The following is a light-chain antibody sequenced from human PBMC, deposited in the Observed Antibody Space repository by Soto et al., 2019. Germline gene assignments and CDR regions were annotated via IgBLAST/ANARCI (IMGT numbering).Light chain of an antibody. V-gene: IGKV1-6*01. Sequence: AIQMTQSPPSLSASVGDRVILTCRASQDIRNELGWYQQKPGKAPKLLIHATSNLQAGVPLRFSGSGSGTDFTLTISSLQPEDFATYYCQQDHSYPRTFGQGTRVEIK. CDR1: QDIRNE. J-gene: IGKJ1*01. CDR3: QQDHSYPRT. CDR2: ATS.